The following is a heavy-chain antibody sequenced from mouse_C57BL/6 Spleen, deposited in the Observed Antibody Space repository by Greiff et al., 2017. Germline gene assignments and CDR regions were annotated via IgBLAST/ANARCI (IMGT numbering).Heavy chain of an antibody. V-gene: IGHV1-55*01. J-gene: IGHJ4*01. Sequence: QVQLQQPGAELVKPGASVKMSCKASGYTFTSYWITWVKQRPGQGLEWIGDIYPGSGSTNYNEKFKSKATLTVDTSSSTAYMQLSSLTSEDSAVYYCARREPIYDGYYYYAMDYWGQVTSVTVSS. CDR2: IYPGSGST. CDR1: GYTFTSYW. D-gene: IGHD2-3*01. CDR3: ARREPIYDGYYYYAMDY.